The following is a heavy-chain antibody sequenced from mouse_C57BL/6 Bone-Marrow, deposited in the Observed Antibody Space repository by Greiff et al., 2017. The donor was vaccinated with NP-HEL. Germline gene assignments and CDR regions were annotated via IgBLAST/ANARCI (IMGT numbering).Heavy chain of an antibody. CDR2: ISNGGGST. D-gene: IGHD1-3*01. CDR1: GFTFSDYY. V-gene: IGHV5-12*01. Sequence: EVNLVESGGGLVQPGGSLKLSCAASGFTFSDYYMYWVRQTPEKRLEWVAYISNGGGSTYYPDTVKGRFTISRDNAKNTLYLQMSRLKSEDTAMYYCARLIYDYFDYWGQGTTLTVSS. J-gene: IGHJ2*01. CDR3: ARLIYDYFDY.